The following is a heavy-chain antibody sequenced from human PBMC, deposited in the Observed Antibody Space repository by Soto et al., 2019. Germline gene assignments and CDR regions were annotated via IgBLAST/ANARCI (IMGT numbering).Heavy chain of an antibody. J-gene: IGHJ6*02. CDR2: IYHSGST. CDR1: GYSISSGYY. Sequence: SETLSLTCAVSGYSISSGYYWGWIRQPPGKGLEWIGSIYHSGSTYYNPSLKSRVTISVDTSKNQFSLKLSSVTAADTAVYYCARDLVGATVYYYYGMDVWGQGTTVTVSS. V-gene: IGHV4-38-2*02. D-gene: IGHD1-26*01. CDR3: ARDLVGATVYYYYGMDV.